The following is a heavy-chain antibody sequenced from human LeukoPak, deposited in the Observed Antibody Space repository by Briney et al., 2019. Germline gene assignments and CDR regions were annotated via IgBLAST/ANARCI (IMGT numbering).Heavy chain of an antibody. CDR3: ANSAAGTFDY. J-gene: IGHJ4*02. Sequence: SETLSLTCAVYGGSFSDYYWSWIRQPPGKGLEWIGYIYYSGSTYYNPSLKSRVTISVDTFKNQFSLKLSSVTAADTAVYYCANSAAGTFDYWGQGTLVTVSS. CDR2: IYYSGST. D-gene: IGHD6-13*01. V-gene: IGHV4-30-4*01. CDR1: GGSFSDYY.